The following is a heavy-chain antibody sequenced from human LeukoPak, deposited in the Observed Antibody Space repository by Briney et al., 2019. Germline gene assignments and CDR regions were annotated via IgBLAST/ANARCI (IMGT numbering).Heavy chain of an antibody. CDR1: GGSISSYY. V-gene: IGHV4-59*08. CDR2: IYYSGST. Sequence: PSETLSLTCTVSGGSISSYYWSWIRQPPGKGLEWIGYIYYSGSTNCNPSLKSRVTISVDTSKNQFSLKLSSVTAADTAVYYCAVHSSSWYRGAFDIWGQGTMVTVSS. CDR3: AVHSSSWYRGAFDI. D-gene: IGHD6-13*01. J-gene: IGHJ3*02.